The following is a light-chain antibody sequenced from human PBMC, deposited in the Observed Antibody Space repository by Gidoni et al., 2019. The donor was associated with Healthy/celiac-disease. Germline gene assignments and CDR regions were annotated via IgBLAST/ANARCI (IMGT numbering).Light chain of an antibody. CDR1: QSLLHSNGYNY. J-gene: IGKJ1*01. Sequence: DIVMTQSPLSRPVTPGEPASISCRSSQSLLHSNGYNYLDWYLQKPWQSPLLLIYLGSNRASGVPDRFSCSGSGTDFTLKISRVEAEDVGVYYCMQALQTPTFGQGTKVEIK. CDR2: LGS. V-gene: IGKV2-28*01. CDR3: MQALQTPT.